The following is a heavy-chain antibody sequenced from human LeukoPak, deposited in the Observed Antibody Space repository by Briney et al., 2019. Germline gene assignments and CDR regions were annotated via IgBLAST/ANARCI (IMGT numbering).Heavy chain of an antibody. J-gene: IGHJ4*02. CDR3: ATVASGWYPDY. Sequence: SETLSLTCTVSGGFISSFYYTWIRQPPGKGLEWIGYIDSSGITNYNSSLNSRVTISLDTSQNQFSLKLNSVTAADTAVYYCATVASGWYPDYWGQGALVTVAS. D-gene: IGHD6-19*01. CDR1: GGFISSFY. V-gene: IGHV4-59*01. CDR2: IDSSGIT.